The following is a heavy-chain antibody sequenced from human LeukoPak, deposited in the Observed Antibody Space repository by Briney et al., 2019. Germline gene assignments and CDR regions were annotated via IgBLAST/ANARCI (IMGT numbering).Heavy chain of an antibody. CDR1: GYTFTSYY. Sequence: ASVKVSCKASGYTFTSYYMHWVRQAPGQGLEWMGIINPSGGSTSYAQKFQGRVTMTRDMSTSTVYMELSSLRSEDTAVYYCAREGCSSTSCENWFDPWGQGTLVTVSS. V-gene: IGHV1-46*01. CDR2: INPSGGST. CDR3: AREGCSSTSCENWFDP. D-gene: IGHD2-2*01. J-gene: IGHJ5*02.